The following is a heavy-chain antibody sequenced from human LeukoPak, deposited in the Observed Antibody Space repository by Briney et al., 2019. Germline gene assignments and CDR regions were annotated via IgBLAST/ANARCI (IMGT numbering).Heavy chain of an antibody. CDR3: ARDLGWFGESHNWFDP. D-gene: IGHD3-10*01. CDR1: GFTFSSYS. J-gene: IGHJ5*02. Sequence: GGSLRLSCAASGFTFSSYSMNWVRQAPGKGLEWVSYISSSSSTIYYADSVKGRFTISRDNAKNSLYLQMNSLRDEDTAVYYCARDLGWFGESHNWFDPWGQGTLVTVSS. CDR2: ISSSSSTI. V-gene: IGHV3-48*02.